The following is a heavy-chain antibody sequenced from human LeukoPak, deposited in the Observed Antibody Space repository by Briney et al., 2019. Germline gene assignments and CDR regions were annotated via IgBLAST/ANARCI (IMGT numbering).Heavy chain of an antibody. CDR3: ARVERGYMDV. V-gene: IGHV4-59*11. J-gene: IGHJ6*03. CDR2: IYYSGST. CDR1: GGSISSHY. Sequence: SETLSLTCTVSGGSISSHYWSWIRQPPGKGLEWIGYIYYSGSTNYNLSLKSRVTISVDTSKNQFSLKLSSVTAADTAVYYCARVERGYMDVWGKGTTVTVSS.